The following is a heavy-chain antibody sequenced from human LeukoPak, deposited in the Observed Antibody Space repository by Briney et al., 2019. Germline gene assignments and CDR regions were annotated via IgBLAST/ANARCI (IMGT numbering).Heavy chain of an antibody. J-gene: IGHJ6*02. Sequence: EPGGSLRLSCAASGFTFSDYYMSWIRQAPGKGLEWVSYISSSGSTIYYADSVKGRFTISRDNAKNSLYLQMNSLRAEDTAVYYCARDRFSSGWYDYYGMDVWGQGTTATVSS. CDR1: GFTFSDYY. V-gene: IGHV3-11*01. CDR2: ISSSGSTI. D-gene: IGHD6-19*01. CDR3: ARDRFSSGWYDYYGMDV.